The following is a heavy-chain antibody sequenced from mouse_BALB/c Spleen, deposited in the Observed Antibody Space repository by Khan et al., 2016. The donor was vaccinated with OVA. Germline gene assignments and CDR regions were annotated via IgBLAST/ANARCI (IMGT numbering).Heavy chain of an antibody. Sequence: QIQLVQSEPELKKPGETVRISCKASGYTFTTAGMRWVQKMPGKGLKWIGWKKTNPGVPKYAEAFKGRFAFSWETSARTVYLQITTLKNNDTTTYVSARECAAFYSNDGGAMDYWGQGTSVTVSS. CDR2: KKTNPGVP. CDR1: GYTFTTAG. D-gene: IGHD2-5*01. J-gene: IGHJ4*01. CDR3: ARECAAFYSNDGGAMDY. V-gene: IGHV9-4*02.